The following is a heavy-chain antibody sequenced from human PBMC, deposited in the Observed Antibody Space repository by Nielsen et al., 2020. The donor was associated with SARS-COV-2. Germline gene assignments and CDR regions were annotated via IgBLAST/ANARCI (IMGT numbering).Heavy chain of an antibody. J-gene: IGHJ6*02. D-gene: IGHD6-13*01. CDR3: ARIAAAGNYYYHGLDV. CDR1: GFILDDYG. CDR2: INGNGGST. Sequence: GESLKISCEASGFILDDYGMSWVRQAPGKGLEWVSGINGNGGSTGYADSVKGRFTISRDNVKNSLYLQMNSLRVEDTALYYCARIAAAGNYYYHGLDVWGQGTTVTVSS. V-gene: IGHV3-20*04.